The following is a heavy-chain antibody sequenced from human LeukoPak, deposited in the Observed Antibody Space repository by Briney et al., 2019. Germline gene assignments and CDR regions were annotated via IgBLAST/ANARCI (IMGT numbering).Heavy chain of an antibody. D-gene: IGHD3-22*01. J-gene: IGHJ4*02. Sequence: ASVKVSCKASGYTFNGYYKHWVRQAPGQGLEWMGWINPNSGGTNYAQKFQGRVTMTRDTSISTAYMELSRLRSDDTAVYYCARPYYYDSSGYYHDYWGQGTLVTVSS. CDR3: ARPYYYDSSGYYHDY. CDR1: GYTFNGYY. V-gene: IGHV1-2*02. CDR2: INPNSGGT.